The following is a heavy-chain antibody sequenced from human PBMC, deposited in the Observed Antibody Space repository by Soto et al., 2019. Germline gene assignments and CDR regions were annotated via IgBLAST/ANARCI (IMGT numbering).Heavy chain of an antibody. CDR2: IYYSGST. J-gene: IGHJ4*02. D-gene: IGHD3-22*01. CDR1: GGSISSYY. CDR3: ARDLANFDSGFDY. V-gene: IGHV4-59*01. Sequence: PSETLSLTCTVSGGSISSYYWSWIRQPPGKGLEWIGYIYYSGSTNYNPSLKSRVTISADTSKNQFSLKLSSVTAADTAVYYCARDLANFDSGFDYWGQGTLVTVSS.